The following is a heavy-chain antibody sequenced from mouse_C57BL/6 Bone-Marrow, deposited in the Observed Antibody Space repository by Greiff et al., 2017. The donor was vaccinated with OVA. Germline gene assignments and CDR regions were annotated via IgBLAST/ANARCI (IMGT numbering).Heavy chain of an antibody. V-gene: IGHV3-1*01. CDR1: GYSITSGYD. Sequence: DVKLQESGPGMVKPSQSLSLTCTVTGYSITSGYDWHWIRHFPGNHLEWMGYISYSGSTNYNPSLKSRISITHDTSKNPFFLKLKSVTTEDTATYYCARSLYYFDYWGQGTTLTVSS. CDR2: ISYSGST. J-gene: IGHJ2*01. CDR3: ARSLYYFDY.